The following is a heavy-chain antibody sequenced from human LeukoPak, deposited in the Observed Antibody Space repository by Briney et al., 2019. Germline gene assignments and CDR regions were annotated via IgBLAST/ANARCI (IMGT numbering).Heavy chain of an antibody. V-gene: IGHV4-34*01. CDR3: ARGIAVAGTGDY. CDR2: INHSGST. CDR1: GGSFSSYY. D-gene: IGHD6-19*01. J-gene: IGHJ4*02. Sequence: SETVSLTCAVYGGSFSSYYWSWIRQPPGEGLEWIGEINHSGSTNYNPSLKSRVTISVDTSKNQFSLKLSSVTAADTAVYYCARGIAVAGTGDYWGQGTLVTVSS.